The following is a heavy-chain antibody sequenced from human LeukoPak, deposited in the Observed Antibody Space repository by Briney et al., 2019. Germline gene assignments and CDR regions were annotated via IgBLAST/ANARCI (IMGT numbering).Heavy chain of an antibody. Sequence: ASVKVSCKASGYTFTSYGISWVRQAPGQGLEWMGWISAYNGNTNYAQKPQGRVTMTTDTSTSTAYMELRSLRSDDTAVYYCARDTPMIVVVITDDAFDIWGQGTMVTVSS. CDR3: ARDTPMIVVVITDDAFDI. CDR2: ISAYNGNT. CDR1: GYTFTSYG. D-gene: IGHD3-22*01. J-gene: IGHJ3*02. V-gene: IGHV1-18*01.